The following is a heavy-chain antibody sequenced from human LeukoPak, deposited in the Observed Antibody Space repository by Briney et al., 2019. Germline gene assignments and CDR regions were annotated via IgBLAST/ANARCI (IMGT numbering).Heavy chain of an antibody. CDR2: VDGNSDNT. V-gene: IGHV3-23*01. J-gene: IGHJ4*02. D-gene: IGHD6-19*01. Sequence: GGSLRLCCAASGFTFSRYTMSWVRQAPGMGLEWVSAVDGNSDNTYFADSVKGRFTISRDNAKNTLYLQMNSLRAEDMALYYCAKGSSAWNEVFHFDYWGQGALVTVSS. CDR1: GFTFSRYT. CDR3: AKGSSAWNEVFHFDY.